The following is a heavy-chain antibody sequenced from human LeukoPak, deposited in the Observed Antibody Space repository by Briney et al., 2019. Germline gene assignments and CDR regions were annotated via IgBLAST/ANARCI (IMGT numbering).Heavy chain of an antibody. CDR1: GDSITSYY. CDR2: IYSSGST. V-gene: IGHV4-59*08. CDR3: ARHGRTEVGSFDY. J-gene: IGHJ4*02. D-gene: IGHD1-26*01. Sequence: PSETLSLTCTVSGDSITSYYWSWIRQPPGKGLEWIGYIYSSGSTNYDPSFKSRVTMSVDTSKNQFSLRLSSVTAADTAVFYCARHGRTEVGSFDYWGQGTLVTVSS.